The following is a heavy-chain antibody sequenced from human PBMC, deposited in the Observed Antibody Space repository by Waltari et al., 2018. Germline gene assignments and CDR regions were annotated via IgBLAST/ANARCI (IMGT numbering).Heavy chain of an antibody. CDR3: ARGLDYYGSGSYRLDDSEYFQH. CDR2: IIPILGIE. J-gene: IGHJ1*01. CDR1: GGTFSSYT. D-gene: IGHD3-10*01. V-gene: IGHV1-69*02. Sequence: QVQLVQSGAEVKKPGSSVKVSCKASGGTFSSYTISWVRQAPGHGLEWMGRIIPILGIENYAQKFQGRVTITADKSTSTAYMELSSLRSEDTAVYYCARGLDYYGSGSYRLDDSEYFQHWGQGTLVTVSS.